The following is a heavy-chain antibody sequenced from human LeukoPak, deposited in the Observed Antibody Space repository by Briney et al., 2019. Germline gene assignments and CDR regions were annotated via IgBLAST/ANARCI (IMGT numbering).Heavy chain of an antibody. D-gene: IGHD3-22*01. CDR2: ISSSGSTI. Sequence: GGSLRLSCAASGFTFSSYEMNWVRQAPGKGLEWVSYISSSGSTIYYADSVKGRFTISRDNAKNSLYLQMNSLRAEDTAVYYCAKTNYYDSSGYSRAYFDYWGQGTLVTVSS. V-gene: IGHV3-48*03. CDR1: GFTFSSYE. CDR3: AKTNYYDSSGYSRAYFDY. J-gene: IGHJ4*02.